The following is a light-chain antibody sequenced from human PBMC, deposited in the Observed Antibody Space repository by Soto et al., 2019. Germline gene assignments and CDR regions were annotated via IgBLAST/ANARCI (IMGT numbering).Light chain of an antibody. Sequence: QSVLTQPPSVSAAPGQKVTISCSGSSSNIGNNYVSWYQQLPGTAPKLLIYDNNKRPSGIPDRFSGSKSGTSATLCITGRQTVDEADYYCGTWDSSLSAVVFGGGTKVTVL. CDR3: GTWDSSLSAVV. J-gene: IGLJ2*01. CDR2: DNN. V-gene: IGLV1-51*01. CDR1: SSNIGNNY.